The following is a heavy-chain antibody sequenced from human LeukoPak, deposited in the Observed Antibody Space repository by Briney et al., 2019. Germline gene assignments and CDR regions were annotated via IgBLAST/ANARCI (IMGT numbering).Heavy chain of an antibody. CDR1: GFTFGSYG. J-gene: IGHJ4*02. CDR2: ITPNADRT. Sequence: RGSLRLSCAASGFTFGSYGMSWVRQAPGKGLEWVSFITPNADRTSYADSVEGRFTISRDNPRNTLYMQMNSLRAEDTAVYYCAKDGYWGQGTLVTVSS. CDR3: AKDGY. V-gene: IGHV3-23*01.